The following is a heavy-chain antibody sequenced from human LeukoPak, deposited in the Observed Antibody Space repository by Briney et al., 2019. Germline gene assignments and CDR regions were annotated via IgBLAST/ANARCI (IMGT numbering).Heavy chain of an antibody. Sequence: PGGSLRLPCAAYGFTFSSYSMNWVRQAPGKGLEWVSSISSSSSYIYYADSVKGRFTISRDNAKNSLYLQMNSLRAEDTAVYYCARAPRGIAAAGFDYWGQGTLVTVSS. V-gene: IGHV3-21*01. CDR1: GFTFSSYS. CDR3: ARAPRGIAAAGFDY. J-gene: IGHJ4*02. D-gene: IGHD6-13*01. CDR2: ISSSSSYI.